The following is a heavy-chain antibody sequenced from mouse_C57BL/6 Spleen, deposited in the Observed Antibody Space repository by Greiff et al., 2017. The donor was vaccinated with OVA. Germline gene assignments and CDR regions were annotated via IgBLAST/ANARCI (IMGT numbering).Heavy chain of an antibody. V-gene: IGHV1-52*01. CDR3: AREGNYYGSSYGYFDY. CDR2: IDPSDSET. D-gene: IGHD1-1*01. Sequence: VQLQQPGAELVRPGSSVKLSCKASGYTFTSYWMHWVKQRPIQGLEWIGNIDPSDSETHYNQKFKDKATLTVDKSSSTAYMQLSSLTSEDSAVYYCAREGNYYGSSYGYFDYWGQGTTLTVSS. CDR1: GYTFTSYW. J-gene: IGHJ2*01.